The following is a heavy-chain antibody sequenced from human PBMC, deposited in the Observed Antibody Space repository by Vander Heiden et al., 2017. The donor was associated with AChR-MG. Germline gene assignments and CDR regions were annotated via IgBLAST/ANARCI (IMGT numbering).Heavy chain of an antibody. V-gene: IGHV3-23*01. CDR1: GFTFSSYA. CDR2: ISGSGGST. Sequence: EVQLLESGGGLVQPGGSLRLSCAASGFTFSSYAMSWVRQAPGKGLEWVSAISGSGGSTYYADSVKGRFTISRDNSKNTLYLQMNSLRAEDTAVYYCAKDLITFGGVIVNAFDIWGQGTMVTLSS. CDR3: AKDLITFGGVIVNAFDI. J-gene: IGHJ3*02. D-gene: IGHD3-16*02.